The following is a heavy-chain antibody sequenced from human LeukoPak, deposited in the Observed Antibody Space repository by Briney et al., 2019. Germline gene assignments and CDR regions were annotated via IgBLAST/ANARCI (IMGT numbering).Heavy chain of an antibody. J-gene: IGHJ4*02. Sequence: SVKVSCKASGGTFSSYAISWVRQAPGQGLEWMGGVIPIFGTANYAQKFQGRVTITADESTSTAYMELSSLRSEDTAVYYCARERNAGYYFDYWGQGTLVTVSS. CDR3: ARERNAGYYFDY. CDR2: VIPIFGTA. CDR1: GGTFSSYA. V-gene: IGHV1-69*13.